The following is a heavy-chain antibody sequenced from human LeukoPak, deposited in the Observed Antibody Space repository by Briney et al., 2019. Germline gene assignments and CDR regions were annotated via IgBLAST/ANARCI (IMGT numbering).Heavy chain of an antibody. CDR2: ISAYNGNT. J-gene: IGHJ5*02. CDR3: ARDLGDIVVVPAAISLP. D-gene: IGHD2-2*01. CDR1: GYTFTSYG. Sequence: ASVTLSCKASGYTFTSYGISWVRQAPGQGLEWMGWISAYNGNTNSAQKFQGRVTMTTDTSTSTAYMELRSLRSDDAAVYYCARDLGDIVVVPAAISLPWGQGTLVTVSS. V-gene: IGHV1-18*01.